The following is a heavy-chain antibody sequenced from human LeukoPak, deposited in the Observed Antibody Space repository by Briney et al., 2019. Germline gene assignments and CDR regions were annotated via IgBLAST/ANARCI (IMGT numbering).Heavy chain of an antibody. V-gene: IGHV5-51*01. CDR1: GYSFHSYW. CDR2: IYPGDSDP. Sequence: GESLKISCKGSGYSFHSYWIAWVRQMPGKGLEWMGIIYPGDSDPTYSPSFQGQVTSPADKSISTAHLQCSSLKASDTAMYYCAREIRDYYDSRGYYLDYWGQGTLVTVSS. CDR3: AREIRDYYDSRGYYLDY. D-gene: IGHD3-22*01. J-gene: IGHJ4*02.